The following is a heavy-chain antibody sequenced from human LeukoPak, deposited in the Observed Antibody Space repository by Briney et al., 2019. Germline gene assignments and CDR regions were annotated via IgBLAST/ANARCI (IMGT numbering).Heavy chain of an antibody. J-gene: IGHJ6*03. Sequence: PGGSLRLSCAASGFIFSRYWMSWVRQAPGKGLEWVANINQDGSEKYYVDSLKGRFTISRDNAKNSLYLQMNSLRAEDTAVYYCAGDQPFSYYYYYMDVWGKGTTVTVSS. CDR3: AGDQPFSYYYYYMDV. D-gene: IGHD3-3*02. CDR1: GFIFSRYW. CDR2: INQDGSEK. V-gene: IGHV3-7*01.